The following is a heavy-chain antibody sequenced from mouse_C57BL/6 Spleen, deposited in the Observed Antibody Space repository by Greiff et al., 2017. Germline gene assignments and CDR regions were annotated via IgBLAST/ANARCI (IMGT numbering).Heavy chain of an antibody. CDR1: GYTFTDYY. J-gene: IGHJ4*01. Sequence: VQLQQSGPELVKPGASVKISCKASGYTFTDYYMNWVKQSHGKSLEWIGDINPNNGGTSYNQKFKGKATLTVDKSSSTAYMELRSRTSEDSAVYYCARGDYYWGQGTSVTVSS. CDR2: INPNNGGT. CDR3: ARGDYY. V-gene: IGHV1-26*01.